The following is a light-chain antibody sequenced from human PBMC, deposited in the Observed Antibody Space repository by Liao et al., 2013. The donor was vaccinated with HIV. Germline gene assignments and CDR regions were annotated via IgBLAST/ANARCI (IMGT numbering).Light chain of an antibody. J-gene: IGLJ3*02. CDR2: RDS. CDR3: QVWDSSSDHWV. V-gene: IGLV3-21*04. Sequence: SYELTQPLSVSVALGQTARITCGGNNIGSKNVHWYQQKPGQAPVLVIYRDSNRPSGIPERFSGSNSGDTATLTINRVEAGDEADYYCQVWDSSSDHWVFGGGTMLTVL. CDR1: NIGSKN.